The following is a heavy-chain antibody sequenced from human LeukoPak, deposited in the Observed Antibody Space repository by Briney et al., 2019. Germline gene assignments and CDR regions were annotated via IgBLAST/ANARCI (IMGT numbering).Heavy chain of an antibody. CDR3: AKSNGYGLVDI. D-gene: IGHD3-10*01. CDR1: GDSISSYY. J-gene: IGHJ3*02. V-gene: IGHV4-59*08. CDR2: IYYSGST. Sequence: SETLSLTCTVSGDSISSYYWSWIRQPPGKGLEWIGYIYYSGSTIHNPSLKSRVTISLDTSKNQFSLKLNSVTAADTAAYYCAKSNGYGLVDIWGQGTMVTVSS.